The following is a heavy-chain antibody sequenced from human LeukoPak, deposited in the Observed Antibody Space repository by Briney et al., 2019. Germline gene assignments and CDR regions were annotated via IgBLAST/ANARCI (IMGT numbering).Heavy chain of an antibody. CDR3: ARDYYGSGLPYYFDY. CDR2: ISSSSSYI. V-gene: IGHV3-21*01. D-gene: IGHD3-10*01. Sequence: GGSLRLSCAASGFTFSSYSMNWVRQAPGKGLEWVSSISSSSSYIYYADSVKGRFTISRDNAKNSLYLQMNSLRDEDTAVYYCARDYYGSGLPYYFDYWGQGTLVTVSS. J-gene: IGHJ4*02. CDR1: GFTFSSYS.